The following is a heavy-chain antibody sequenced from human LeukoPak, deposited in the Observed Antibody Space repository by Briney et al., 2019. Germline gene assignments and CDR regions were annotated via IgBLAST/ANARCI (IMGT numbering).Heavy chain of an antibody. CDR2: ISYDGSNK. J-gene: IGHJ4*02. Sequence: PGRSLRLSCAASGFTFSGYGMHWVRQAPGKGLEWVAVISYDGSNKYYADSVKGRFTISRDNSKNTLYLQMNSLRAEDTAVYYCAKFGSGAVEIDYWGQGTLVTVSS. D-gene: IGHD3-10*01. CDR3: AKFGSGAVEIDY. CDR1: GFTFSGYG. V-gene: IGHV3-30*18.